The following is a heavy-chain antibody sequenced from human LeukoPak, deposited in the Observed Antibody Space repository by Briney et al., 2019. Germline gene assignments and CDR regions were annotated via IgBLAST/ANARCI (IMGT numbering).Heavy chain of an antibody. J-gene: IGHJ4*02. CDR2: ISASGST. CDR1: GFSFSSFA. V-gene: IGHV3-23*01. Sequence: GSLRLSCAASGFSFSSFAMSWVRQAPGKGLEWVSAISASGSTYHADSVKGRFTISRDNSKNTLFLQMNSLRAEDTAVYYCAKDGMVVTARVDYWGQGTLVTVSS. CDR3: AKDGMVVTARVDY. D-gene: IGHD2-21*02.